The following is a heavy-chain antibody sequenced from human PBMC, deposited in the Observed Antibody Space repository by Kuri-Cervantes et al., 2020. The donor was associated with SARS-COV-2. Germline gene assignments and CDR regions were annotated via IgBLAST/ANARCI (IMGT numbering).Heavy chain of an antibody. V-gene: IGHV4-39*01. CDR2: IYYSGST. CDR1: GGSISSSSYY. D-gene: IGHD5-18*01. J-gene: IGHJ5*02. CDR3: ARHRYSYGTPDWFDP. Sequence: GSLRLSCTVSGGSISSSSYYWGWIRQPPGKGLEWIGSIYYSGSTYYNPSLKSRVTISVDTSKNQFSLKLSSVTAADPAVYYCARHRYSYGTPDWFDPWGQGTLITVSS.